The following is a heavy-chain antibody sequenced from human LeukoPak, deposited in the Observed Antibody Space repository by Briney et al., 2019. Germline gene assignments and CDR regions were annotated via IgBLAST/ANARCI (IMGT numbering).Heavy chain of an antibody. CDR2: MNQDGSGK. J-gene: IGHJ4*02. CDR3: ARNAFDY. CDR1: GFTFSSYW. V-gene: IGHV3-7*01. Sequence: GGSLRLSCAASGFTFSSYWMSWVRQAPGKGLEWVANMNQDGSGKYYVDSVKGRFTISRDNAKNSLYLQMTNLRVEDTAVYYCARNAFDYWGQGTLVSVSS.